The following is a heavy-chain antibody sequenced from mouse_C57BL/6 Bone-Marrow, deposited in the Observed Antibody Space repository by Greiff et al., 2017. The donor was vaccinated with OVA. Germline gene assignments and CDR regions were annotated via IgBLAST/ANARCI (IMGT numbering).Heavy chain of an antibody. J-gene: IGHJ4*01. D-gene: IGHD1-1*01. V-gene: IGHV1-7*01. CDR2: INPSSGYT. CDR3: ARSSTTVVATDYYAMDY. CDR1: GYTFTSYW. Sequence: QVQLKESGAELAKPGASVKLSCKASGYTFTSYWMHWVKQRPGQGLEWIGYINPSSGYTKYNQKIKDKATLTADKSSSTAYMQLSSLTYEDSAVYYCARSSTTVVATDYYAMDYWGQGTSVTVSS.